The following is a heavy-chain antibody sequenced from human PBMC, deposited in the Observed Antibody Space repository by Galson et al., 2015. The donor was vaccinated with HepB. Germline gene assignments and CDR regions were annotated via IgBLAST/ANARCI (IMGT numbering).Heavy chain of an antibody. Sequence: SVKVSCKASGYNFTSHILDWLRQAPGQGPEWVGRINSYNGQTELAQKFQGRVTMTIETSANTAYMELRGLRSDDTGIYYCARRDFDDEGFNYWGQGTLVTVSS. V-gene: IGHV1-18*01. CDR2: INSYNGQT. CDR1: GYNFTSHI. CDR3: ARRDFDDEGFNY. D-gene: IGHD3-3*01. J-gene: IGHJ4*02.